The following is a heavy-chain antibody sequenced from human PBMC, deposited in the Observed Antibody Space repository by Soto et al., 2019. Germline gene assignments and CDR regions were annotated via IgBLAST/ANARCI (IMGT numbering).Heavy chain of an antibody. CDR2: IIPIFNTV. D-gene: IGHD3-10*01. J-gene: IGHJ4*02. V-gene: IGHV1-69*01. Sequence: QVQLVQSGAEVKKPGSSVMLSCKASGGTFSSYTIKWVRQAPGQGLEWMGGIIPIFNTVTYAQKFQGRVTITADESTSTAYMEVSSLRSEDTAVYYCAKDLLDYYGSGSSPFYWGQGTLVTVSS. CDR3: AKDLLDYYGSGSSPFY. CDR1: GGTFSSYT.